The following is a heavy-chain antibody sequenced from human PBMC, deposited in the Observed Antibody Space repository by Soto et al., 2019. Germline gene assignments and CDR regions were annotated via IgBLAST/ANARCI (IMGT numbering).Heavy chain of an antibody. CDR2: IDYSGST. J-gene: IGHJ6*02. V-gene: IGHV4-39*01. CDR1: GGSMSSSSYY. CDR3: ARRRVYDYYSMDV. D-gene: IGHD6-13*01. Sequence: PSETLSLTCTVSGGSMSSSSYYWGWIRQPPGKGLEWIGSIDYSGSTYYNPSLKSRVTISVDTSKNQFSLKVSSVTAADTAVYYCARRRVYDYYSMDVWGQGTTVTVSS.